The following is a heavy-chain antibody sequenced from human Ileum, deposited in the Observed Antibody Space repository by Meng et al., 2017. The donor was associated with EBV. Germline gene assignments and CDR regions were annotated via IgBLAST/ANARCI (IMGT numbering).Heavy chain of an antibody. Sequence: QWQLQESGPGLVKPSQTLSLTCTVSGGSISSSNYYWSCIRQPPGKGLEWSGHIYNSGSTYYNPSLKSRITISVDTSKNQFSLKLSSVTASDTAVYYCARGQKGYFNLWGRGTLVTVSS. CDR2: IYNSGST. CDR3: ARGQKGYFNL. CDR1: GGSISSSNYY. J-gene: IGHJ2*01. V-gene: IGHV4-30-4*01.